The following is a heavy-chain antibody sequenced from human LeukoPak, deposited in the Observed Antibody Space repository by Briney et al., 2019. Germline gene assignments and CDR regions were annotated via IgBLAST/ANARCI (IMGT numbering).Heavy chain of an antibody. Sequence: SETLSLTCTVSGGSISSSSYYWVWIRQPPSKGLEWIGSMYYSGSIFYNPSLKSRVTISINTSKNQFSLKVSSVTAADTAVYYCARTRVPGSYSPKGPFDYWGQGTLVTVSS. V-gene: IGHV4-39*07. CDR3: ARTRVPGSYSPKGPFDY. D-gene: IGHD1-26*01. CDR2: MYYSGSI. CDR1: GGSISSSSYY. J-gene: IGHJ4*02.